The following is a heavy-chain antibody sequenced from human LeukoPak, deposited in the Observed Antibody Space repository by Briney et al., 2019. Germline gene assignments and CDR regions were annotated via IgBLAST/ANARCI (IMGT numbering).Heavy chain of an antibody. CDR1: GFTFSSYA. CDR3: ARDILRRGSVVVAAYSHYYGMDV. V-gene: IGHV3-30-3*01. Sequence: PGRSLRLSCAASGFTFSSYAMHWVRQAPGKGLEWVAVISYDGSNKYYADSVKGRFTISRDNSKNTLYLQMNSLRAEDTAVYYCARDILRRGSVVVAAYSHYYGMDVWGQGTTVTVSS. J-gene: IGHJ6*02. D-gene: IGHD2-15*01. CDR2: ISYDGSNK.